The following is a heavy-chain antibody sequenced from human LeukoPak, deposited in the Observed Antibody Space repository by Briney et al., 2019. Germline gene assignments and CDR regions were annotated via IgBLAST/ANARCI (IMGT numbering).Heavy chain of an antibody. CDR2: IYTSGST. CDR1: GGSISSYY. Sequence: PSETLSLTCTVSGGSISSYYWSWIRQPARRGLEWIGRIYTSGSTNYNPSLKSRVTISVDKSKNQFSLKLSSVTAADTAVYYCARGVWGVAAAGRDYFDYWGQGTLVTVSS. CDR3: ARGVWGVAAAGRDYFDY. D-gene: IGHD6-13*01. V-gene: IGHV4-4*07. J-gene: IGHJ4*02.